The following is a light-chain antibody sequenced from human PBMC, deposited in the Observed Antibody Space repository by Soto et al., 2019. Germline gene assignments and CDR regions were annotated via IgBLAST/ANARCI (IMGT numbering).Light chain of an antibody. CDR3: HQIVSAPFT. CDR1: QTIKKY. CDR2: GAS. Sequence: IQMTQSPSSLSASVGDRVTVTCRASQTIKKYLNWYQCKPGKAPKLLIYGASNLQRGVPSRFSGSASGTDFTLTISRLETEDFATYYCHQIVSAPFTFGQGTGLE. J-gene: IGKJ2*01. V-gene: IGKV1-39*01.